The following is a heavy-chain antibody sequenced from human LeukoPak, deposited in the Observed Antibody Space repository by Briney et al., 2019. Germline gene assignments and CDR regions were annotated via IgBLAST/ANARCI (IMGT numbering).Heavy chain of an antibody. CDR3: ARWLYSSSWSRCFDP. CDR2: IHNSGSI. D-gene: IGHD6-13*01. V-gene: IGHV4-59*11. J-gene: IGHJ5*02. Sequence: SETLSLTCSVSGGPISSHYWTWIRQPPGKGLEWIGYIHNSGSINYNPPLKSRVTISVDTSRNQFSLKLTSVTAADTAVYYCARWLYSSSWSRCFDPWGQGTLVTVSS. CDR1: GGPISSHY.